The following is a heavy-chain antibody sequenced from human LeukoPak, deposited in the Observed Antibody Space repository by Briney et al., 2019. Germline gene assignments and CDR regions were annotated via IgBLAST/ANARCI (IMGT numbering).Heavy chain of an antibody. Sequence: PGGSLRLSCAASGFTFSSYGMHWVRQAPGKGLEWVALIWYDGSNEYFADSVRGRFTISRDNSKNTLYLQMNSLRAEDTAVYYCARDSRGGTYSSSWYSDYWGQGTLVTVSS. D-gene: IGHD6-13*01. CDR3: ARDSRGGTYSSSWYSDY. CDR1: GFTFSSYG. CDR2: IWYDGSNE. J-gene: IGHJ4*02. V-gene: IGHV3-33*01.